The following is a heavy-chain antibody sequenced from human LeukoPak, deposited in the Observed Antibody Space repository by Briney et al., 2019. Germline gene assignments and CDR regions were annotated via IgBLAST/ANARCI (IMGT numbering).Heavy chain of an antibody. CDR3: VKDNSCPSCAFDV. Sequence: GGSLRLSCSASGFTFNHYAMHWVRQAPGKGLEYVSTTSSEGGFTYYADSVKGRFTISRDNSKNTLYLQMSSLRADDTAVYYRVKDNSCPSCAFDVWGQGTMVTVSS. J-gene: IGHJ3*01. CDR2: TSSEGGFT. V-gene: IGHV3-64D*09. CDR1: GFTFNHYA. D-gene: IGHD4-23*01.